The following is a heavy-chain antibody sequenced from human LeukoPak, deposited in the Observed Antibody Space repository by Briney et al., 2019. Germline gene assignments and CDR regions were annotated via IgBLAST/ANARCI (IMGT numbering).Heavy chain of an antibody. CDR2: INHSGST. Sequence: PSETLSLTCAVYGGSFSGYYWSWIRQPPGKGLEWIGEINHSGSTNYNPSLKSRVTISVDTSKNQFSLKLSSVTAADTAVYYCASRDANIVGATRAFDIRGQGTMVTASS. CDR1: GGSFSGYY. J-gene: IGHJ3*02. D-gene: IGHD1-26*01. CDR3: ASRDANIVGATRAFDI. V-gene: IGHV4-34*01.